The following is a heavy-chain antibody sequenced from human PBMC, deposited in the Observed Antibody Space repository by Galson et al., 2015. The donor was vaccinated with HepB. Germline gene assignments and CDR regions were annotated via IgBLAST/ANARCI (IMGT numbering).Heavy chain of an antibody. Sequence: PALVKPTQTLTLTCTFSGFSLSTSGVGVGWIRQPPGKALEWLALIYWDDDKRYSPSLKSRLTITKDTSKNQVVLTMTNMDPVDTATYYCAHTLGGDGYNSPETNAFDIWGQGTMVTVSS. CDR1: GFSLSTSGVG. CDR3: AHTLGGDGYNSPETNAFDI. J-gene: IGHJ3*02. CDR2: IYWDDDK. V-gene: IGHV2-5*02. D-gene: IGHD5-24*01.